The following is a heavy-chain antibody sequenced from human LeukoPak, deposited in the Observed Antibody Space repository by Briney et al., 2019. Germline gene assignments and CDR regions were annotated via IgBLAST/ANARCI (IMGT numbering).Heavy chain of an antibody. CDR1: GGSFSGYY. Sequence: SETLSLTCAVYGGSFSGYYWSWIRQPPGKGLEWIGEINHSGSTNYNPSLKSRVTISVDTSKNQFSLKLSSVTAADTAVYYCARARAYCGGDCWAFDYWGQGTLVPVSS. V-gene: IGHV4-34*01. J-gene: IGHJ4*02. D-gene: IGHD2-21*02. CDR2: INHSGST. CDR3: ARARAYCGGDCWAFDY.